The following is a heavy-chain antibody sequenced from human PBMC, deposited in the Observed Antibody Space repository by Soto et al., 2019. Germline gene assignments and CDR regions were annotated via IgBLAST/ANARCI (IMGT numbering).Heavy chain of an antibody. CDR3: ANDLGLGVIEGSSCVDV. Sequence: EVKLVESGGAVVQPGGSLRLSCTASGFTFVDYHMYWVRQAPGKGLEWISLISWDGITSYYADSVKGRFTISRDNRKNSLYLQLNSLRAEDTASYYCANDLGLGVIEGSSCVDVWGQGTTVTVSS. CDR1: GFTFVDYH. D-gene: IGHD1-26*01. J-gene: IGHJ6*02. CDR2: ISWDGITS. V-gene: IGHV3-43D*04.